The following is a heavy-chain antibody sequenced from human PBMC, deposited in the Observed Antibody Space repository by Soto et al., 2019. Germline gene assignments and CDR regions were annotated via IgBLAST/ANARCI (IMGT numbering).Heavy chain of an antibody. D-gene: IGHD1-1*01. J-gene: IGHJ4*02. CDR1: GFTFSSHG. V-gene: IGHV3-23*01. Sequence: EVQLLESGGGLVQPGGSLRLSCTGSGFTFSSHGMSWVRQAPGKGLEWVSGISGSGAPASYADSVKGRFTISRDNYKNTVYLQMTSLRADDTAVYYWARGGERLLIGYWGQGTLVTVSS. CDR2: ISGSGAPA. CDR3: ARGGERLLIGY.